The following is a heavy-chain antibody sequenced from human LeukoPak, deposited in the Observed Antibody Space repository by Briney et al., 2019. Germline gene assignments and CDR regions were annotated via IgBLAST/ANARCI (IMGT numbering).Heavy chain of an antibody. CDR2: INHSGST. CDR1: GGSISSYY. D-gene: IGHD6-19*01. V-gene: IGHV4-34*01. CDR3: ARSSRYSSGWPY. Sequence: SETLSLTCTVSGGSISSYYWSWIRQPPGKGLEWIGEINHSGSTNYNPSLKSRVTISVDTSKNQFSLKLSSVTAADTAVYYCARSSRYSSGWPYWGQGTLVTVSS. J-gene: IGHJ4*02.